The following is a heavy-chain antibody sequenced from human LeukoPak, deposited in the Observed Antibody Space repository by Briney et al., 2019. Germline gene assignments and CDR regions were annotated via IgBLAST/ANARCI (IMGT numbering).Heavy chain of an antibody. J-gene: IGHJ4*02. V-gene: IGHV3-74*01. CDR2: VNTDGSST. CDR3: ARGSYSSSWYSVYY. D-gene: IGHD6-13*01. Sequence: GGSLRLSCAASGFTFSSYWMHWVRQAPGKGLVWDSRVNTDGSSTSYADSVKGRFTVSRDNAKSTLYLQMNSLRAEDTAVYYCARGSYSSSWYSVYYWGQGTLVTVSS. CDR1: GFTFSSYW.